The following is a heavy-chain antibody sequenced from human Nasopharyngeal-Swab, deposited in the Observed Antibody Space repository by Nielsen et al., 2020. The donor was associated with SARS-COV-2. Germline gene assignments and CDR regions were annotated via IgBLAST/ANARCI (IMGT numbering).Heavy chain of an antibody. Sequence: GESLKISCAASGFTFSSYSMNWVRQAPGKGPEWVSYISSSSSTIYYADSVKGRFTISRDNAKNSLYLQMNSLRAEDTAVYYCASRYSSSSHYYYYMDVWGKGTTVTVSS. CDR2: ISSSSSTI. V-gene: IGHV3-48*01. CDR3: ASRYSSSSHYYYYMDV. CDR1: GFTFSSYS. J-gene: IGHJ6*03. D-gene: IGHD6-6*01.